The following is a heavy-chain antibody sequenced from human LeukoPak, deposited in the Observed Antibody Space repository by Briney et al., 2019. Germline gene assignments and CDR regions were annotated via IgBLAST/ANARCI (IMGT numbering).Heavy chain of an antibody. D-gene: IGHD1-26*01. J-gene: IGHJ4*02. CDR2: TSAYNGDT. V-gene: IGHV1-18*01. CDR3: ARAIVGATYYFDF. Sequence: GASVKVSCKAFGYTFTSYGISWVRQAPGQGLERMGWTSAYNGDTNYAQKLHGRVTMTTDTSTSTAYLELRSLRSDDTAVYYCARAIVGATYYFDFWGQGTLVTVSS. CDR1: GYTFTSYG.